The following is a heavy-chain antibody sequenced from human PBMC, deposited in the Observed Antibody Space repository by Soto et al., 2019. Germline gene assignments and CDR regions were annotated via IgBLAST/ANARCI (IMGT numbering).Heavy chain of an antibody. V-gene: IGHV3-9*01. CDR1: GFTFDDYA. Sequence: EVQLVESGGGLVQPGRSLRLSCAASGFTFDDYAMHWVRQGPGKGLEWVSSISWNSGNLGYADSVKGRFTISRDNAKNSLYLQLNILGGEDTALYYCAKGASTTVFAFNDYWGQGTLVTVSS. CDR2: ISWNSGNL. CDR3: AKGASTTVFAFNDY. J-gene: IGHJ4*02. D-gene: IGHD4-17*01.